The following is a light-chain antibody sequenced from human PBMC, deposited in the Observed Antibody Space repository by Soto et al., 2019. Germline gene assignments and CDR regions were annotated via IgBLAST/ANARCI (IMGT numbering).Light chain of an antibody. CDR1: QGISSA. J-gene: IGKJ3*01. CDR3: QQFNNYPLT. CDR2: DAS. Sequence: AIQLTQSPSSLSASVGDRVTITCRASQGISSALAWYQQKPGKAPKVLIYDASSLESGVPSRFSGSGSRKDFPLTISSLPPDDFATYYCQQFNNYPLTFGPGTKVDIK. V-gene: IGKV1D-13*01.